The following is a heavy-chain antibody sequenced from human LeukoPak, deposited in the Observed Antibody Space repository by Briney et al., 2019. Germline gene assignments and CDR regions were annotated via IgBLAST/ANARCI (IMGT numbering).Heavy chain of an antibody. V-gene: IGHV4-34*01. CDR2: INHSGST. CDR1: GGSFSGYY. J-gene: IGHJ4*02. Sequence: PSETLSLTCAVYGGSFSGYYWSWIRQPPGKGLEWIGEINHSGSTNYNPSLKSRVIISVDTSKNQFSLKLSSVTAADTAVYYCARGLDYYGAGDYWGQGTLVTVSS. CDR3: ARGLDYYGAGDY. D-gene: IGHD3-10*01.